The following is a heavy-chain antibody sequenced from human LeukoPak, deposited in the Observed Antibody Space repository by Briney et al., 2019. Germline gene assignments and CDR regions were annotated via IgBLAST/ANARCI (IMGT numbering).Heavy chain of an antibody. CDR3: AKDTALITFGGVIVKRDY. Sequence: PGGSLRLSCAASGFTFSSYAMSWVRQAPGKGLEWVSAISGSGGSTYYADSVKGRFTISRDNSKNTLYLQMNSLRAEDTAVYYCAKDTALITFGGVIVKRDYWGQGTPVTVSS. V-gene: IGHV3-23*01. J-gene: IGHJ4*02. CDR1: GFTFSSYA. CDR2: ISGSGGST. D-gene: IGHD3-16*02.